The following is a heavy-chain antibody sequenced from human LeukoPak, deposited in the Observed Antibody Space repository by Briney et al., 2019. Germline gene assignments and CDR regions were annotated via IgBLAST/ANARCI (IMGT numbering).Heavy chain of an antibody. CDR3: ARDRSSGPWPPTTYYFDY. CDR2: IWYDGSNK. CDR1: GFTFSSYG. V-gene: IGHV3-33*01. D-gene: IGHD2-15*01. Sequence: GGSLRLSCAASGFTFSSYGMHWVRQAPGKGLEWVAVIWYDGSNKYYADSVKGRFTISRDNSKNTLYLQMNSLRAEDTAVYYCARDRSSGPWPPTTYYFDYWGQGTLVTVSS. J-gene: IGHJ4*02.